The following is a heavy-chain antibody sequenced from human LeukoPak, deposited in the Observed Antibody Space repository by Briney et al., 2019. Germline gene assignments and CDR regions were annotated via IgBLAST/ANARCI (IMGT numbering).Heavy chain of an antibody. CDR2: IVGNGVST. D-gene: IGHD3-9*01. CDR1: GFTFRNYA. Sequence: PGGSLRLSCAASGFTFRNYAMSWVRQAPGKGLEWVSAIVGNGVSTYYADSVQGRFTISRDNSKNTLYLQMNSLRAEDTALYYCTKWGGYDGSTGYYASDYWGQGTLVTVSS. V-gene: IGHV3-23*01. CDR3: TKWGGYDGSTGYYASDY. J-gene: IGHJ4*02.